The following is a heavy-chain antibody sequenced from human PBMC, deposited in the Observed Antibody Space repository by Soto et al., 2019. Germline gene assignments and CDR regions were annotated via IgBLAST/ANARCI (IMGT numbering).Heavy chain of an antibody. V-gene: IGHV4-39*01. CDR2: IYYNGNA. D-gene: IGHD3-16*02. J-gene: IGHJ4*02. CDR1: CGSISSRGDY. CDR3: AKSGGIIVIPDY. Sequence: SETLSLTCFVSCGSISSRGDYWVWIRQSPGKGLEWIGNIYYNGNAYYNPSFKSRCTISVDTPKNQFSLTLRSVTAADTAVYYCAKSGGIIVIPDYWGQGTRVTVSS.